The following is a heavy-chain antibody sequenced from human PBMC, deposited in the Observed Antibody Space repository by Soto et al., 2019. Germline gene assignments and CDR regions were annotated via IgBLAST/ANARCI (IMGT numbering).Heavy chain of an antibody. CDR1: GCSITTSML. D-gene: IGHD3-10*01. CDR3: ARGPRSGSYSVDGFDG. Sequence: WATQSLTRVLSGCSITTSMLLIWVRQTPGKVLEWIGEIYHSGSTTYSPSFKSRVTLSVDKSRNEFSLRLNDVTAADTAIYFCARGPRSGSYSVDGFDGWGQGTVVTVSS. J-gene: IGHJ3*01. V-gene: IGHV4-4*02. CDR2: IYHSGST.